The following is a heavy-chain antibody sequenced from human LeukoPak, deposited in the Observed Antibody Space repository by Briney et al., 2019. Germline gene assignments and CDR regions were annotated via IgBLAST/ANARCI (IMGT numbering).Heavy chain of an antibody. V-gene: IGHV3-21*01. Sequence: PGGSLRLSCAASGFTFSSYSMNWVRQAPGKGLEWVSSISSSSSYIYYADSVKGRFTISRDNAKNSLYLQMNSLRAEDTAVYYCARGGRRGYSGYDFPPGWFDPWGQGTLVTVSS. CDR1: GFTFSSYS. J-gene: IGHJ5*02. CDR3: ARGGRRGYSGYDFPPGWFDP. D-gene: IGHD5-12*01. CDR2: ISSSSSYI.